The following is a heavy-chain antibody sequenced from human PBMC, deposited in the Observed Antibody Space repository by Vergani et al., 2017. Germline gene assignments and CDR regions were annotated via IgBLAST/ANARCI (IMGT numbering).Heavy chain of an antibody. CDR3: ARGNEVVVAATFDY. D-gene: IGHD2-15*01. V-gene: IGHV4-34*01. J-gene: IGHJ4*02. CDR1: GGSFSGYY. Sequence: QVQLQQWGAGLLKPSETLSLTCAVYGGSFSGYYWSWIRQPQGKGLEWIGEINHSGSTNYNPSLKSRGTISVDTSKNQFSLKLSSVTAADTAVYYCARGNEVVVAATFDYWGQGTLVTVSS. CDR2: INHSGST.